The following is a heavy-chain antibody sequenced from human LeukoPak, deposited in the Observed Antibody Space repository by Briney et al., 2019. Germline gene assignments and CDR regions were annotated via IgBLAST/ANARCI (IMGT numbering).Heavy chain of an antibody. Sequence: PGGSLRLSCAASGFTFSSYAMHWVRQAPGKGLEWVAVISYDGSSKYYADSVKGRFTISRDNSKNTLYLQMNSLRAEDTAVYYCARVRAVVPAVPDYYYYYGMDVWGQGTTVTVSS. CDR1: GFTFSSYA. V-gene: IGHV3-30*04. CDR3: ARVRAVVPAVPDYYYYYGMDV. D-gene: IGHD2-2*01. J-gene: IGHJ6*02. CDR2: ISYDGSSK.